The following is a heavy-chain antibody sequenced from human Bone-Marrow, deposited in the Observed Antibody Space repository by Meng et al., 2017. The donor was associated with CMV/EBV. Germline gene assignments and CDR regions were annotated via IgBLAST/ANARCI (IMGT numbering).Heavy chain of an antibody. J-gene: IGHJ6*01. CDR3: ASWGQLVDYYGMDV. D-gene: IGHD6-6*01. CDR1: GFTFSSYE. CDR2: ISSSGSTI. V-gene: IGHV3-48*03. Sequence: GESLKISCAASGFTFSSYEMNWVRQAPGKGLEWVSYISSSGSTIYYADSVKGRFTISRDNAKNSLYLQMNSLRAEDTAVYYCASWGQLVDYYGMDVWGQGTTVTGSS.